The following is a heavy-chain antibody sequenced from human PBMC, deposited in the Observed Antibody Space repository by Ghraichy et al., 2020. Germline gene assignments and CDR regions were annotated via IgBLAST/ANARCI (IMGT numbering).Heavy chain of an antibody. Sequence: LTCAASGFTFSSYWMSWVRQAPGKGLEWVANIKQDGSEKYYVDSVKGRFTISRDNAKNSLYLQMNSLRAEDTAVYYCARDQWGYGSGSYYDYWGQGTLVTVSS. D-gene: IGHD3-10*01. J-gene: IGHJ4*02. CDR3: ARDQWGYGSGSYYDY. CDR2: IKQDGSEK. V-gene: IGHV3-7*01. CDR1: GFTFSSYW.